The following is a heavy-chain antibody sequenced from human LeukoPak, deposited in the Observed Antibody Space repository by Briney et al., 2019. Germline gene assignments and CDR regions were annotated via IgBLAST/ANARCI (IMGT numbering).Heavy chain of an antibody. CDR2: ISSSSSYI. V-gene: IGHV3-21*01. CDR3: ARETRWQGPANH. J-gene: IGHJ5*02. Sequence: PGGSLRLSCAASGFTFSSYCMNWVRQAPGKGLEWVSSISSSSSYIYYADSVKGRFTISRDNAKNSLYLQMNSLRAEDTAVYYCARETRWQGPANHWGQGTLVTVSS. CDR1: GFTFSSYC. D-gene: IGHD6-13*01.